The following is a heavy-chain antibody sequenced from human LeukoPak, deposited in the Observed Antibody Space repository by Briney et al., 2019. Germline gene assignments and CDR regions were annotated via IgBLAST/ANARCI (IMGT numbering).Heavy chain of an antibody. CDR2: IYYSGST. CDR1: GGSISSYY. J-gene: IGHJ4*02. V-gene: IGHV4-59*01. CDR3: ASLLTYFDY. Sequence: SETLSLTCTVSGGSISSYYWSWIRQPPGKGLEWIGYIYYSGSTNYNPSLKSRATISVDTSKNQFSLKLSSVTAADTAVYYCASLLTYFDYWGQGTLVTVSS.